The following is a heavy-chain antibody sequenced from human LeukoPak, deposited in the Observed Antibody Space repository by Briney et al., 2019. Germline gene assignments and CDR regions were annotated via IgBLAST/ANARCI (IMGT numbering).Heavy chain of an antibody. CDR3: ARDRDIVVVPAAFFVGFDP. CDR2: SNPSGGST. J-gene: IGHJ5*02. V-gene: IGHV1-46*01. CDR1: GYTFTSYY. D-gene: IGHD2-2*01. Sequence: ASVKASCKASGYTFTSYYMHWVRQAPGPGLEWMGISNPSGGSTTYAQKFQGRITMTRDMSTSTVYMELSSLRSEDTAVYYCARDRDIVVVPAAFFVGFDPWGQGTLVTVSS.